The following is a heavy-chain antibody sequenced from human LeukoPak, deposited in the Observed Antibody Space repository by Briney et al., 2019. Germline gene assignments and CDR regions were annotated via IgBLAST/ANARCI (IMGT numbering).Heavy chain of an antibody. V-gene: IGHV3-74*01. J-gene: IGHJ4*02. CDR3: ARGPSGWGSLDY. CDR2: INRDGSIR. CDR1: RVTFSSYW. Sequence: PGGSLRLSSAPPRVTFSSYWIHCVPQAPGKGLVWVSRINRDGSIRNYVDSVRGPFTISRDNGKNTLYLEMSSLRAEDTAVYYCARGPSGWGSLDYWGQGTLVTVSS. D-gene: IGHD7-27*01.